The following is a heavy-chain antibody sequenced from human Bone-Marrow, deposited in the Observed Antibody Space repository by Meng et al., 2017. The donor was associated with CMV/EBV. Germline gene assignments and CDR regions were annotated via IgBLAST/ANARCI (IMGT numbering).Heavy chain of an antibody. D-gene: IGHD3-3*01. V-gene: IGHV1-8*03. J-gene: IGHJ6*02. CDR3: ARGGYDFWSGPGCMDV. CDR1: GYTFTSYD. CDR2: MNPNSGNT. Sequence: ASVKVSCKASGYTFTSYDINWVRQATGQGLEWMGWMNPNSGNTGYAQKFQGRVTITRNTSISTAYMELSSLRSEDTAVYYCARGGYDFWSGPGCMDVWGQGTTVTVSS.